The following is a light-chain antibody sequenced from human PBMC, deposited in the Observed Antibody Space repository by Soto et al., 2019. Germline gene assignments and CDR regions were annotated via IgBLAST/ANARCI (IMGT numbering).Light chain of an antibody. Sequence: EIVLTQSPATLSSSPGERATLSCRASQTVNSRLALYQHKPGQAPRLLIYAASSRATGIPDRFSGGGSGTDFTLTISRLEPEDFAVYYCQQCGSSPWTFGQGTKVDIK. CDR1: QTVNSR. V-gene: IGKV3-20*01. J-gene: IGKJ1*01. CDR2: AAS. CDR3: QQCGSSPWT.